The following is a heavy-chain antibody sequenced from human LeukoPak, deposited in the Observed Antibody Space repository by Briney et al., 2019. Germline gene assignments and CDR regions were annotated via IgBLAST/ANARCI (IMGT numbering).Heavy chain of an antibody. J-gene: IGHJ4*02. CDR3: TRDQTPYY. CDR2: ISYDGSNK. CDR1: GFTFSTYA. Sequence: PGGSLRLSCAASGFTFSTYAMHWVRQAPGKGLEWVAVISYDGSNKNYADSVKGRFSISRDKSKNTLYLQMNSLKTEDTAVYYCTRDQTPYYWGQGTLVTVSS. V-gene: IGHV3-30*04.